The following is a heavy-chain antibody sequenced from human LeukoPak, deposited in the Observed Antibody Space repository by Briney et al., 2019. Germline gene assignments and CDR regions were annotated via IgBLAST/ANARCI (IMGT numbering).Heavy chain of an antibody. CDR1: GGTFSSYA. D-gene: IGHD3-3*01. J-gene: IGHJ4*02. CDR2: IIPIFGTA. CDR3: ARGGITIFGVVSRFTYFDY. Sequence: SVKVSCKASGGTFSSYAISWVRQAPGQGLEWMGGIIPIFGTANYAQKSQGRVTITTDESTSTAYMELSSLRSEDTAVYYCARGGITIFGVVSRFTYFDYWGQGTLVTVSS. V-gene: IGHV1-69*05.